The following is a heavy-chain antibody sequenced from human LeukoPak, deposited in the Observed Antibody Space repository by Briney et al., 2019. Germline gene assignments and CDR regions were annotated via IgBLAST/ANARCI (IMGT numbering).Heavy chain of an antibody. CDR1: GGSISNYY. J-gene: IGHJ4*02. Sequence: SETLSLTCTVSGGSISNYYWSWIRQPPGKGLEWIGYIYYSGSTNYNPSLKSRVTISVDTSKSQFSLKLSSVTAADTAVYYCARDRGYSDYWGQGTLVTVSS. V-gene: IGHV4-59*01. CDR2: IYYSGST. CDR3: ARDRGYSDY.